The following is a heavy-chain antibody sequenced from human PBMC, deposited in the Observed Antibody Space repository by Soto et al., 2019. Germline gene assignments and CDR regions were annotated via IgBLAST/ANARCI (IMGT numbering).Heavy chain of an antibody. Sequence: GGSLRLSCAASGFTFSSYGMHWVRQAPGKGLEWVAVISYDGSNKYYADSVKGRFTISRDNSKNTLYLQMNSLRAEDTAVYYCAKPGDPPYYYYGMDVWGQGTTVTVSS. CDR1: GFTFSSYG. D-gene: IGHD7-27*01. CDR2: ISYDGSNK. CDR3: AKPGDPPYYYYGMDV. V-gene: IGHV3-30*18. J-gene: IGHJ6*02.